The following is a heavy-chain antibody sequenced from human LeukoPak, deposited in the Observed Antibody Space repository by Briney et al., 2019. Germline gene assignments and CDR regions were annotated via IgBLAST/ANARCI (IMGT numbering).Heavy chain of an antibody. CDR1: GFTFSNYA. CDR3: ARNPLIAARPAFYYYYMDV. D-gene: IGHD6-6*01. CDR2: ISYDDTNK. Sequence: GGSLRLSCAASGFTFSNYALHWVRQAPGKGLEWVAVISYDDTNKYYVDSVKGRFTISRDNAKNSLYLQMNSLRAEDTAVYYCARNPLIAARPAFYYYYMDVWGKGTTVTVSS. V-gene: IGHV3-30*04. J-gene: IGHJ6*03.